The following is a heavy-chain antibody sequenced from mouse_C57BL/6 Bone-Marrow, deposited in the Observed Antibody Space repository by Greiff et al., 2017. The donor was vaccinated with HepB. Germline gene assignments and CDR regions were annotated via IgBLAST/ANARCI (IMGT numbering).Heavy chain of an antibody. Sequence: QVQLQQPGAELVRPGTSVKLSCKASGYTFTSSWMHWVKQRPGQGLEWIGVIDPSDSYTNYNQKFKGKATLTVDTSSSTAYLPLSSLTSEDSAVYYCARALFLYTPLDYWGQGTTLTVSS. CDR2: IDPSDSYT. CDR3: ARALFLYTPLDY. V-gene: IGHV1-59*01. CDR1: GYTFTSSW. J-gene: IGHJ2*01. D-gene: IGHD2-12*01.